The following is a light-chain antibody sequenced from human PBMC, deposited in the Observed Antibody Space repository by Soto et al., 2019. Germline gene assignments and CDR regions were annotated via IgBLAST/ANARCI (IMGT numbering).Light chain of an antibody. CDR3: QQYNRSPWT. CDR1: QTISSW. Sequence: DIQMTQSPSTLSASIGDRATITCRASQTISSWLAWYQQKPGRAPKLLIYKASILESGVPSRFSGTGSGTEFTLTSSSLQPDDFATYYCQQYNRSPWTFGQGTKVEIK. CDR2: KAS. J-gene: IGKJ1*01. V-gene: IGKV1-5*03.